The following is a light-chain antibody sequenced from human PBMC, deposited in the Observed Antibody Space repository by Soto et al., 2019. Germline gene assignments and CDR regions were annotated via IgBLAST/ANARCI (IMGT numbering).Light chain of an antibody. V-gene: IGKV3-15*01. CDR3: QQYNNWPPIT. CDR2: GAS. Sequence: VMTQSPATLSVSPWERVTLSCRASQSVNNKVAWYQQKPGQAPRLLIFGASTRATGIPARFSGSGSVTEFTLTISSLQSEDFAVYYCQQYNNWPPITFGQGTRLEIK. CDR1: QSVNNK. J-gene: IGKJ5*01.